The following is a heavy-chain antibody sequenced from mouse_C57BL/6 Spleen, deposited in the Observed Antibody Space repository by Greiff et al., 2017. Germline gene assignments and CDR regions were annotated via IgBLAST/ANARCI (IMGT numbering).Heavy chain of an antibody. J-gene: IGHJ2*01. CDR1: GYTFTSYG. Sequence: LMESGAELARPGASVKLSCKASGYTFTSYGISWVKQRPGQGLEWIGEIYPRSGNTYYNEKFKGKATLTADKSSSTAYMELRSLTSEDSAVYFCARDDYYGSSYRFDYWGQGTTLTVSS. V-gene: IGHV1-81*01. D-gene: IGHD1-1*01. CDR2: IYPRSGNT. CDR3: ARDDYYGSSYRFDY.